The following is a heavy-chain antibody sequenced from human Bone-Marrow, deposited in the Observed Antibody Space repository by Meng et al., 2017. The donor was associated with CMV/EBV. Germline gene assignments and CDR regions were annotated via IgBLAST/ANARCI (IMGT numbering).Heavy chain of an antibody. CDR3: ARERGGLYIGSHTGMDV. CDR1: GFTFSSYW. Sequence: GESLKISCAASGFTFSSYWMSWVRQAPGKGLEWVANIKQDGSEKYYVDSVKGRFTISRDNAKKSLYLQMNSLRAEDTAVYYCARERGGLYIGSHTGMDVWGQGTTVTVSS. J-gene: IGHJ6*02. V-gene: IGHV3-7*01. D-gene: IGHD1-26*01. CDR2: IKQDGSEK.